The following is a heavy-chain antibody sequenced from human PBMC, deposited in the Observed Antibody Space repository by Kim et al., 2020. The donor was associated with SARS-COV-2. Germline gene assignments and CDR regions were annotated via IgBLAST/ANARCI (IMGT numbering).Heavy chain of an antibody. CDR1: GGSFSGYY. CDR3: ASTGLRPFDP. CDR2: INHSGST. D-gene: IGHD4-17*01. J-gene: IGHJ5*02. Sequence: SETLSLTCAVYGGSFSGYYWSWIRQPPGKGLEWIGEINHSGSTNYNPSLKSRVTISVDTSKNQFSLKLSSVTAADTAVYYCASTGLRPFDPWGQGTLVTVSS. V-gene: IGHV4-34*01.